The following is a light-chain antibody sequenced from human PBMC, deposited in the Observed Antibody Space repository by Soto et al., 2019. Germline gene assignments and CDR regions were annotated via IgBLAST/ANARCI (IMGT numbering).Light chain of an antibody. V-gene: IGLV1-44*01. CDR3: AAWDDSLNGPS. Sequence: QSVLTQPPSASGTPGQRVTISCSGSSSNIGSNTVNLYQQLPGTAPKLLIYSNNQRPSGVPDRFSGSKSGTSASLAISGLQSEDEADYYCAAWDDSLNGPSFGGGTKLTVL. J-gene: IGLJ2*01. CDR2: SNN. CDR1: SSNIGSNT.